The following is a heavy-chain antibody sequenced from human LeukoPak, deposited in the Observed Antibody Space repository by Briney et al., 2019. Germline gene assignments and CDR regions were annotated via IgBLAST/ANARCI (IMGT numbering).Heavy chain of an antibody. CDR1: GGSISSYY. Sequence: PSETLSLTCTVSGGSISSYYWSWIRQPPGKGLEWIGYIYYSGSTNYNPSLKSRVTISVDTSKNQFSLKLSSVTAADTAVYYCARHYSGGGRVGSAPLEWFYYYYGMDVWGQGTTVTVSS. CDR3: ARHYSGGGRVGSAPLEWFYYYYGMDV. J-gene: IGHJ6*02. V-gene: IGHV4-59*08. CDR2: IYYSGST. D-gene: IGHD3-3*01.